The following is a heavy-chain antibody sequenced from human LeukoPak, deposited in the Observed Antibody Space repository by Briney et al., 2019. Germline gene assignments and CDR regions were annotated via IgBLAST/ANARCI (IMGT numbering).Heavy chain of an antibody. D-gene: IGHD3-10*01. V-gene: IGHV3-30*04. CDR2: ISYDGSNK. J-gene: IGHJ4*02. CDR1: GFTFSSYA. CDR3: ARDREGTFDY. Sequence: GGSLRLSCAASGFTFSSYAMHWVRQAPGKGLEWVAVISYDGSNKYYADSVKGRFTISRDNSKNTLYLQMNSLRAEDTAVYYCARDREGTFDYWGQGTLVTISS.